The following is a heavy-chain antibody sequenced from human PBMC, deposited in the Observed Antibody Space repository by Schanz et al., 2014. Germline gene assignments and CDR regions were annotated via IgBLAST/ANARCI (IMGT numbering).Heavy chain of an antibody. Sequence: QVQLVQSGAEVKKPGASVKVSCKASGYTFTDYYIHWVRQAPGQGLEWMGWINPNSGDTKFAQKFQGRVPMTRDTSISTAYMELSRLRSDDTAVYYCASCSRNPKCYGNGMDVWGQGTTVTVS. J-gene: IGHJ6*02. CDR2: INPNSGDT. V-gene: IGHV1-2*02. D-gene: IGHD3-16*01. CDR3: ASCSRNPKCYGNGMDV. CDR1: GYTFTDYY.